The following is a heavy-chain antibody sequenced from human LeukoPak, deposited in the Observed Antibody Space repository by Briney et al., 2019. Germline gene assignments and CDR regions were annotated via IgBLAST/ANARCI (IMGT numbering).Heavy chain of an antibody. Sequence: ASVKVSCKASGYTFTGYYMHWVRQAPGQGLEWMGWINPNSGATKYAQTFQGRVTMTRDTSISTAYMELSRLRSDDTAVYYCARVSRSRDAFDIWGQGTMVTVSS. CDR2: INPNSGAT. J-gene: IGHJ3*02. CDR3: ARVSRSRDAFDI. CDR1: GYTFTGYY. V-gene: IGHV1-2*02. D-gene: IGHD2-2*01.